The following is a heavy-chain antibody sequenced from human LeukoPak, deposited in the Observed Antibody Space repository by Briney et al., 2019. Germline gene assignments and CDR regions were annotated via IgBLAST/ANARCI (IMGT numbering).Heavy chain of an antibody. D-gene: IGHD6-6*01. V-gene: IGHV1-24*01. J-gene: IGHJ4*02. CDR1: GYTLTELS. CDR2: FDPEDGET. Sequence: ASVKVSCKVSGYTLTELSMHWVRQAPGKGLEWMGGFDPEDGETIYAQKFQGRVTMTEDTSTDTAYMELSSLRSEDTAVYYCARAGIAARRGRGLVDYWGQGTLVTVSS. CDR3: ARAGIAARRGRGLVDY.